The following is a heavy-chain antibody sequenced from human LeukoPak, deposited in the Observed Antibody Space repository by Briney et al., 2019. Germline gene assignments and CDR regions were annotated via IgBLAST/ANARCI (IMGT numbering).Heavy chain of an antibody. CDR1: GFTFSSYS. V-gene: IGHV3-21*01. CDR2: IRSSSSYI. CDR3: AREGSVRYFDRGGLIDY. J-gene: IGHJ4*02. D-gene: IGHD3-9*01. Sequence: GGSLRLSCAASGFTFSSYSMNWVRQAPGKGLEWVSSIRSSSSYIYYADSVKGRFTISRDNAKNSLYLQMNSLRAEDTAVYYCAREGSVRYFDRGGLIDYWGQGTLVTVSS.